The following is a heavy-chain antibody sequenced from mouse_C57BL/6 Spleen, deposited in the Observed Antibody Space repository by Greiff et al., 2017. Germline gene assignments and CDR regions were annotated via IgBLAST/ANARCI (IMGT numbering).Heavy chain of an antibody. Sequence: QVQLQQSGPGLVQPSQSLSITCTVSGFSLTSYGVHWVRQSPGKGLEWLGVIWSGGSTDYNAAFISRLSISKDNSKSQVFFKMNSLQADDTAIYYCARGGGSGCFDYWGQGTTLTVSS. CDR1: GFSLTSYG. CDR2: IWSGGST. D-gene: IGHD3-2*02. V-gene: IGHV2-2*01. J-gene: IGHJ2*01. CDR3: ARGGGSGCFDY.